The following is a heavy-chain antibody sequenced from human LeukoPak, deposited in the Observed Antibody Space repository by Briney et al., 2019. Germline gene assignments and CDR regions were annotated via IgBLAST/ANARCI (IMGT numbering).Heavy chain of an antibody. D-gene: IGHD1-1*01. J-gene: IGHJ4*02. CDR2: MNPNSGNT. CDR3: ARFPRGWNPDY. CDR1: GYSFTSDD. Sequence: ASVNVSCKASGYSFTSDDINWVRQATGQGLEWMGWMNPNSGNTGYAQKFQGRVTMTRNTSISTAYMELNSLKSEDTAVYYCARFPRGWNPDYWGQGTLVTVSS. V-gene: IGHV1-8*01.